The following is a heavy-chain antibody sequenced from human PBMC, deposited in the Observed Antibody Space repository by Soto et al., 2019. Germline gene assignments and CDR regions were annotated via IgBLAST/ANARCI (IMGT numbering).Heavy chain of an antibody. J-gene: IGHJ4*02. CDR2: MNPNSGNT. D-gene: IGHD3-9*01. CDR3: ARLATGYYYYFDY. CDR1: GYTFTSYD. V-gene: IGHV1-8*01. Sequence: ASVKVSCKASGYTFTSYDTNWVRQATGQGLEWMGWMNPNSGNTGYAQKLQGRVTMTRNTSISTAYMELSSLRSEDTAVYYCARLATGYYYYFDYWGQGTLVTVSS.